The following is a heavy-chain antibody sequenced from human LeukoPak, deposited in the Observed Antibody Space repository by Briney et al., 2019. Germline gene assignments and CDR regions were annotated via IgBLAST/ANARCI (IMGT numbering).Heavy chain of an antibody. D-gene: IGHD5-24*01. V-gene: IGHV3-21*06. CDR1: GFNLSTFS. CDR3: ARGGDGYNSYLDF. CDR2: ISYSSTFI. J-gene: IGHJ4*02. Sequence: GRSLSPSCEGSGFNLSTFSLNWVRQAPGKGLEWVASISYSSTFIDYADSVKGRFTISRDNIQNSVYLQMNSLRDDDTAAYFCARGGDGYNSYLDFWGQGTLLTVSS.